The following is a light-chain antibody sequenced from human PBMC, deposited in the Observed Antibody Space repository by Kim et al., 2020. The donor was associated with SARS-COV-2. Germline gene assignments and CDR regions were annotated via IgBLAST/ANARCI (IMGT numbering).Light chain of an antibody. V-gene: IGKV1-16*02. J-gene: IGKJ3*01. Sequence: GVPSNFSGSGSGTDFSLTINSLRPEDFATYYCQQYDTYPFTFGPGTKVDI. CDR3: QQYDTYPFT.